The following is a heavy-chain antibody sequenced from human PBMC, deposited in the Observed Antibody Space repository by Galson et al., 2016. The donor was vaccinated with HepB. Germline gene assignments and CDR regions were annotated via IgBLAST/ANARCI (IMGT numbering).Heavy chain of an antibody. CDR2: ISYDGSNR. CDR1: GFTLNNYA. J-gene: IGHJ5*02. Sequence: SLRLSCAASGFTLNNYALSWVRQAPGKGLEWVELISYDGSNRYYGDPVRGRFAISRDTSKNTVYLQMNSLRPEDTAVYYCARDQGWEGGWFDPWGQGTLVTVSS. D-gene: IGHD1-26*01. V-gene: IGHV3-30*09. CDR3: ARDQGWEGGWFDP.